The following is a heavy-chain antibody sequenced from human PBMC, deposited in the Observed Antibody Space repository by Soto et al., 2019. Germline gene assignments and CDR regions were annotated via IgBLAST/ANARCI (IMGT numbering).Heavy chain of an antibody. V-gene: IGHV4-59*01. D-gene: IGHD3-16*02. CDR3: ARDDRAVRGGRWLAP. J-gene: IGHJ5*02. CDR1: GGSISSYY. CDR2: IYYSGST. Sequence: EPLSLTCTVSGGSISSYYWSWIRQPPGKGLEWIGYIYYSGSTNYNPSLKSRVTISVDTSKNQFSLKLSSVTAADTAVYYCARDDRAVRGGRWLAPPGQGTLVIVSS.